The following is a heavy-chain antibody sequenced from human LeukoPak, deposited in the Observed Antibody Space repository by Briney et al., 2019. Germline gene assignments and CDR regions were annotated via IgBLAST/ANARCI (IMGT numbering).Heavy chain of an antibody. V-gene: IGHV3-21*01. CDR1: GFTFSSYT. Sequence: GGSLRLSCAASGFTFSSYTMDWVRQAPGKGLEWVSSISSSSDYIFYADSVKGRFTISRDNANNSLYLQMNSLRAEDTALYYCARGVYQFDYWGQGTLVTVSS. CDR3: ARGVYQFDY. J-gene: IGHJ4*02. D-gene: IGHD3-16*02. CDR2: ISSSSDYI.